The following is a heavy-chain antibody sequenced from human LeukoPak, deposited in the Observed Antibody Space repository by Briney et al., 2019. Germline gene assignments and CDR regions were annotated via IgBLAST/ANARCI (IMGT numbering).Heavy chain of an antibody. V-gene: IGHV3-23*01. CDR2: ISGSGGST. Sequence: PGGSLRLSCAASGFTFSSYAMSWVRQAPGKGLEWVSAISGSGGSTYYADSVKGRFTISRDNSKNTLYLQMNSLRAEDTAVYYCAKLPPRDSGWYEGDDYYFDYWGQGALVTVSS. CDR1: GFTFSSYA. CDR3: AKLPPRDSGWYEGDDYYFDY. J-gene: IGHJ4*02. D-gene: IGHD6-19*01.